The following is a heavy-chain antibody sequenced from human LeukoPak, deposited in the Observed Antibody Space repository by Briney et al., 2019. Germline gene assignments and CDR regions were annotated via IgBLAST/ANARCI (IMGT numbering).Heavy chain of an antibody. V-gene: IGHV1-18*01. Sequence: ASVKVSCKASGYTFTSYGISWVRQAPGQGLEWMGWISAYNGNTNYAQKLQGRVTMTTDTSTSTAYMELRSLRSDDTAVYYCARGHWNDGFPNWFDPWGQGTLVTVSS. J-gene: IGHJ5*02. CDR3: ARGHWNDGFPNWFDP. D-gene: IGHD1-1*01. CDR1: GYTFTSYG. CDR2: ISAYNGNT.